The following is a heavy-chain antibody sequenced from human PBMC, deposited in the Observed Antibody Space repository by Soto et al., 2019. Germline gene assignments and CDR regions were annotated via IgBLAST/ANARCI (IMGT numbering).Heavy chain of an antibody. J-gene: IGHJ6*02. CDR1: GYNFMGLY. V-gene: IGHV1-2*02. CDR3: ARSLTEGYCTITGCYTRPLYGMDV. Sequence: GASVKVSCKASGYNFMGLYIHWVRQAPGQGLEWLGWIRPDTGDTNYAQKFQGRVTVTRDTPTSTAYMELSRLTSDDTAVYYCARSLTEGYCTITGCYTRPLYGMDVWGQGTTVTVSS. D-gene: IGHD2-2*02. CDR2: IRPDTGDT.